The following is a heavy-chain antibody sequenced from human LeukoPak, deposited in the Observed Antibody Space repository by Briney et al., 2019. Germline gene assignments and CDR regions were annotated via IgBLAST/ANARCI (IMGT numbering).Heavy chain of an antibody. D-gene: IGHD3-10*01. CDR2: INTSGGST. CDR3: ARYRGRETRFDY. J-gene: IGHJ4*02. V-gene: IGHV1-46*01. CDR1: GYTFTSYY. Sequence: ASVKVSCKASGYTFTSYYMQWVRQAPGQGLEWMGIINTSGGSTSYAEKFQGRVTMTRDMSTSTLYMELSSLRSEDTAVYYCARYRGRETRFDYWGQGTLVTVSS.